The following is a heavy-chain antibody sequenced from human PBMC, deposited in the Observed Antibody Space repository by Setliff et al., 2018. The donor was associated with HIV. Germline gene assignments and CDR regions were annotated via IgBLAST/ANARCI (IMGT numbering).Heavy chain of an antibody. J-gene: IGHJ6*02. V-gene: IGHV1-8*01. Sequence: ASVKVSCKSLGYTFLNYDIFWVRQATGQGLEWMARMNPFSGDTAFAQKFHGRVTLTRNTSRRTAYMTLNTLKYEDTAVYYCTRGPWGYDFWNGPSPMEVWGQGTSVTVTS. CDR1: GYTFLNYD. D-gene: IGHD3-3*01. CDR3: TRGPWGYDFWNGPSPMEV. CDR2: MNPFSGDT.